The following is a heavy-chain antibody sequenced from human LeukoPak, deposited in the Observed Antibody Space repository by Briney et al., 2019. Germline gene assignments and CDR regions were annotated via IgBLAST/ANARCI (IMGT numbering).Heavy chain of an antibody. CDR1: GTSIRSGSYY. D-gene: IGHD6-6*01. CDR2: IYTSGSN. Sequence: SETLSLTCTVTGTSIRSGSYYWNWIRQAAGKGLEWIGRIYTSGSNNYNPSLKSRVTTSVDTSKNQFSLKLSSVTAADTAMYYCARDNEVAARSFDYWGQGTLVTVSS. CDR3: ARDNEVAARSFDY. V-gene: IGHV4-61*02. J-gene: IGHJ4*02.